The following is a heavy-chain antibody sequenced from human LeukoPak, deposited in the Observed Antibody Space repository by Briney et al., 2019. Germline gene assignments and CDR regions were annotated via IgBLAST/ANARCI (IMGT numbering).Heavy chain of an antibody. V-gene: IGHV4-34*01. CDR2: INHSGST. Sequence: SETLSLTCAVYGGSFSNYYWSWIRQPPGKGLEWIGEINHSGSTNYNPSLKSRVTITVDTSKNQFSLKLSAVTAADTAVYYCARRPITIVRGASFDYWGQGTLVTVSS. CDR3: ARRPITIVRGASFDY. J-gene: IGHJ4*02. CDR1: GGSFSNYY. D-gene: IGHD3-10*01.